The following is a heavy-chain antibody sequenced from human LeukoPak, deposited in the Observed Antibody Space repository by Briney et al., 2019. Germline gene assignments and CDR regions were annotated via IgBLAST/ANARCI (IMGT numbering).Heavy chain of an antibody. Sequence: ASVKVSCKASGYTFTGYYMHWVRQATGQGLEWMGRINPNSGGTNYAQKFQGRVTMTRDTSISTAYMELSRLRSDDTAVYYCARVGDSSGYNFDDWGQGTLVTVSS. CDR3: ARVGDSSGYNFDD. D-gene: IGHD3-22*01. CDR1: GYTFTGYY. J-gene: IGHJ4*02. V-gene: IGHV1-2*06. CDR2: INPNSGGT.